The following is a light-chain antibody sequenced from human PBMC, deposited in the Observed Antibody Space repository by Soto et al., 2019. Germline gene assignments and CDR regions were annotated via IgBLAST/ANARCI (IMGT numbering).Light chain of an antibody. V-gene: IGKV3-20*01. Sequence: EIVLTQSPGTLSLSPGERATLSCRASQSVSSSYLAWYQQKPGQAPRLLIYGASSRATGIPDRFSGSESEIDFTLTISRQEPYYFAVYYCQQYGSSLFGPGTKVDIK. J-gene: IGKJ3*01. CDR3: QQYGSSL. CDR1: QSVSSSY. CDR2: GAS.